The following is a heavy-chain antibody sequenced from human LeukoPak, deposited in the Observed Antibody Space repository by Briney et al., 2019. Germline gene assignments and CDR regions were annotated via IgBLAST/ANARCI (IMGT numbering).Heavy chain of an antibody. J-gene: IGHJ4*02. CDR2: IYYSGST. Sequence: PSETLSLTCTVSGGSISTYYWSWIRQPPGKGLEWIGYIYYSGSTNYNPSPKSRVTISVDTSKNQLSLKLSSVTAADTAVYYCARGRGWLQSTPFDYWGQGTLVTVSS. D-gene: IGHD5-24*01. V-gene: IGHV4-59*01. CDR1: GGSISTYY. CDR3: ARGRGWLQSTPFDY.